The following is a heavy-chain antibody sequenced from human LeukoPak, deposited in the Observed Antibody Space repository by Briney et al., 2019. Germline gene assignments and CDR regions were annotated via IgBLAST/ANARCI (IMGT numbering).Heavy chain of an antibody. CDR1: GFTFSSYA. CDR2: ISGSGGST. CDR3: AKAVVPADTINDY. Sequence: GGSLRLFCAASGFTFSSYAMSWVRQAPGKGLEWVSAISGSGGSTYYAYSVKGRFTISRDNSKNTLYLQMNSLRAEATAVYYCAKAVVPADTINDYWGQGTLVTVSS. D-gene: IGHD2-2*01. V-gene: IGHV3-23*01. J-gene: IGHJ4*02.